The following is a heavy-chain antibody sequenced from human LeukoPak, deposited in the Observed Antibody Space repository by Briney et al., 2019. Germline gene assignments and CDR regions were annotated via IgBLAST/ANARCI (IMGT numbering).Heavy chain of an antibody. Sequence: PSETLSLTCTVSGGSISSYYWSWIRQPPGKGLEWIGYIYYSGSTNYNPSLKSRVTISVDTSKNQFSLKLSSVTAADTAVYYCARGPSRPYGSGSYPFDYWGQGTLVTVSS. V-gene: IGHV4-59*01. J-gene: IGHJ4*02. CDR2: IYYSGST. D-gene: IGHD3-10*01. CDR3: ARGPSRPYGSGSYPFDY. CDR1: GGSISSYY.